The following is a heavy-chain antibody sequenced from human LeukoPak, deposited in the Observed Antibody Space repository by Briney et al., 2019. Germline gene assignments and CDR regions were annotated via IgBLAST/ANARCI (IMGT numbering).Heavy chain of an antibody. CDR1: GFTFSSYG. D-gene: IGHD3-10*01. J-gene: IGHJ4*02. CDR2: IRYDGSNK. CDR3: AKGISAWFGEFRGFDY. Sequence: PGGSLRLSCAASGFTFSSYGMHWVRQAPGKGLEWVAFIRYDGSNKYYADSVKGRFTISRDNSKNTLYLQMNSLRAEDTAVYYCAKGISAWFGEFRGFDYWGQGTLVTVSS. V-gene: IGHV3-30*02.